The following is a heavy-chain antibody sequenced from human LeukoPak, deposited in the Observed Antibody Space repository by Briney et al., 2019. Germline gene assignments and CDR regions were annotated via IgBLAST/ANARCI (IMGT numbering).Heavy chain of an antibody. V-gene: IGHV4-39*07. Sequence: SQTLSLTCAVSGGSISSGSYYWGWIRQPPGKGLEWIASIYYSGSTYYNPSLKSRVTISVDTSKNQFSLKLSSVTAADTAVYYCARSRGYSYGPQYYFDYWGKGTLVTVSS. CDR2: IYYSGST. CDR1: GGSISSGSYY. CDR3: ARSRGYSYGPQYYFDY. D-gene: IGHD5-18*01. J-gene: IGHJ4*02.